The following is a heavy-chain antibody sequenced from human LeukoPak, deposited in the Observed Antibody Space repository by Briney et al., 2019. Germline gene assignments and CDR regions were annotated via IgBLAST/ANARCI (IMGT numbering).Heavy chain of an antibody. J-gene: IGHJ4*02. Sequence: QPGRSLRLSCAASGCTFRRFGMHLVRQAPGKGLEWVAVLSYDGSDKYYGGSVKGRFIISRDNSKNTLYLQMNSLRAEDTAIYFCAKSADEFGDYEEVGSLDYWGQGTLVTVSS. CDR1: GCTFRRFG. CDR3: AKSADEFGDYEEVGSLDY. CDR2: LSYDGSDK. V-gene: IGHV3-30*18. D-gene: IGHD4-17*01.